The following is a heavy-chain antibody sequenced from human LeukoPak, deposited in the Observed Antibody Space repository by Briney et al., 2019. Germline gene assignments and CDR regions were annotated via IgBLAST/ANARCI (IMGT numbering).Heavy chain of an antibody. J-gene: IGHJ6*03. CDR3: ARDQALYYYYYYMDV. V-gene: IGHV3-7*01. Sequence: PGGSLRLSCAASGFTFSSYWMSWVRQAPGKGLEWVANIKQDGSEKYYVDSVKGRFTISRDNAKNSLYLQMNSPRAEDTAVYYCARDQALYYYYYYMDVWGKGTTVTVSS. CDR2: IKQDGSEK. CDR1: GFTFSSYW.